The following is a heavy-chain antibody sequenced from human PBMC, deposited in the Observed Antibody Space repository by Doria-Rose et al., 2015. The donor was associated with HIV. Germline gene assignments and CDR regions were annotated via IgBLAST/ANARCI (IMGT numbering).Heavy chain of an antibody. Sequence: QESGPVLVKPTETLTLTRTVSGVSLSSPGMGVSWIRQPPGKALEWLANIFSDDERSYKTSLKSRLTISRCTSKSQVVLTMTDMDPVDTATYYCARIKSSRWYHKYYFDFWGQGTLVIVSA. CDR2: IFSDDER. CDR3: ARIKSSRWYHKYYFDF. V-gene: IGHV2-26*01. CDR1: GVSLSSPGMG. J-gene: IGHJ4*02. D-gene: IGHD6-13*01.